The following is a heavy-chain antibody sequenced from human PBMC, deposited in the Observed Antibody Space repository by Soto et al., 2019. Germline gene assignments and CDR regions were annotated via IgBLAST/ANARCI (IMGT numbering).Heavy chain of an antibody. CDR2: IYYSGST. Sequence: SETMSLTCTVSGGSISSISYYWGRIRQPPGKGLEWIGSIYYSGSTYYNPSLKSRVTISVDTSKNQFSLKLSSVTAADTAVYYCASWDCSGGSCFLDYWGQGTLVTVSS. V-gene: IGHV4-39*01. CDR3: ASWDCSGGSCFLDY. CDR1: GGSISSISYY. D-gene: IGHD2-15*01. J-gene: IGHJ4*02.